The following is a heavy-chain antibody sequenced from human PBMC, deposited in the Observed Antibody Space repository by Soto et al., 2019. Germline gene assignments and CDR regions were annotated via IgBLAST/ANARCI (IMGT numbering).Heavy chain of an antibody. CDR2: ISTNGGST. Sequence: GGSLRLSCSASGFTFSSYAMHWARQAPGKGLEYVSSISTNGGSTHYADSVKGRFTISRDNSKNTQYLQMSSLRADDTAVYYCVKGEYYYDSSGYYPFDYWGQGTLVTVSS. CDR3: VKGEYYYDSSGYYPFDY. CDR1: GFTFSSYA. D-gene: IGHD3-22*01. J-gene: IGHJ4*02. V-gene: IGHV3-64D*06.